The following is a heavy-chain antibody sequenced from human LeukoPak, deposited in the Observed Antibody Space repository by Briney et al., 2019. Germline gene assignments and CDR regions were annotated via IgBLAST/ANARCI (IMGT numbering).Heavy chain of an antibody. Sequence: GGSLRLSCAASGFTFTSSWMHLVRQAPGKGLVWVSRINSDGSSTNYADSVKGRFTISRDNSKNTLYLQMNSLRAEDTAVYYCAKAQTSTAAAGAPIYYWGQGTLVTVSS. CDR2: INSDGSST. CDR3: AKAQTSTAAAGAPIYY. D-gene: IGHD6-13*01. CDR1: GFTFTSSW. J-gene: IGHJ4*02. V-gene: IGHV3-74*01.